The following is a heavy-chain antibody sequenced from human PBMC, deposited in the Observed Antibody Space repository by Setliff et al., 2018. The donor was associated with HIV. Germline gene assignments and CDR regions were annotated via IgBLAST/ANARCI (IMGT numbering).Heavy chain of an antibody. Sequence: GGSLRLSCASSGFTFSSYAMTWVRQAPGKGLECVAVISGSGGDTYYADSVKGRFVISREKSKSTLYLQMNSLRAEDTAVYYCAKGLLWFGELLSYHYYYGMDVWGQGTTVTVSS. J-gene: IGHJ6*02. CDR2: ISGSGGDT. CDR1: GFTFSSYA. CDR3: AKGLLWFGELLSYHYYYGMDV. D-gene: IGHD3-10*01. V-gene: IGHV3-23*01.